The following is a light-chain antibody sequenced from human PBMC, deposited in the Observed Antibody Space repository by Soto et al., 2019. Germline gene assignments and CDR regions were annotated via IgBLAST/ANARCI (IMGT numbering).Light chain of an antibody. CDR1: QGISSY. V-gene: IGKV1-9*01. Sequence: DIQLTQSPSFLSASVGDRVTITCRASQGISSYLAWYQQKPGKAPKLLIYAASTLQSGVPSRFSGSGSGTEYTLTISSLQPEDFATYYFQQLNSYPRGFGQGTMMEIK. J-gene: IGKJ1*01. CDR2: AAS. CDR3: QQLNSYPRG.